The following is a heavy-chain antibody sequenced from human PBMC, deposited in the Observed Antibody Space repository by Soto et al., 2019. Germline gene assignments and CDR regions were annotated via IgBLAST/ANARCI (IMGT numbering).Heavy chain of an antibody. Sequence: VGSLRLSCAASGFTFSSYAMSWVRQAPGKGLEWVSAISGSGGSTYYADSVKGRFTISRDNSKNTLYLQMNSLRAEDTAVYYCAKHKLRGYYYGMDVWGQGTTVTVSS. D-gene: IGHD2-15*01. J-gene: IGHJ6*02. CDR1: GFTFSSYA. CDR2: ISGSGGST. CDR3: AKHKLRGYYYGMDV. V-gene: IGHV3-23*01.